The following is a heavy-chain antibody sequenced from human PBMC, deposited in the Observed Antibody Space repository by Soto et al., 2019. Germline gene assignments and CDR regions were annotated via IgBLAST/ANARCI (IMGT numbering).Heavy chain of an antibody. V-gene: IGHV1-69*13. Sequence: SVKVSCKASGGTFSSYAISWVRQAPGQGLEWMGGIIPIFGTANYAQKFQGRVTITADESTSTAYMELSSLRSEDTAVYYCATMEWLLFDPTLLSGMDVWGQGTTVTVSS. CDR2: IIPIFGTA. D-gene: IGHD3-3*01. CDR1: GGTFSSYA. J-gene: IGHJ6*02. CDR3: ATMEWLLFDPTLLSGMDV.